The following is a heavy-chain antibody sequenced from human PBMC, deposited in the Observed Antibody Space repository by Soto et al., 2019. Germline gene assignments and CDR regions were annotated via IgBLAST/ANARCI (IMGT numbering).Heavy chain of an antibody. CDR1: GGSISSYY. CDR3: ARGVIH. V-gene: IGHV4-59*12. D-gene: IGHD2-21*01. Sequence: SETLSLTCTVSGGSISSYYWSWIRQPPGKGLEWIGYIYYSGSTYYNPSLKSRVTISVDTSKDQFSLKLSSVTAADTAVYYCARGVIHWGQGTLVTVPS. CDR2: IYYSGST. J-gene: IGHJ4*02.